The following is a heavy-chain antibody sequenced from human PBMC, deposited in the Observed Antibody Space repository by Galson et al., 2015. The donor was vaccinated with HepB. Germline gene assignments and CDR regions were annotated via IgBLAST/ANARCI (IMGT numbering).Heavy chain of an antibody. CDR2: INAGNGNT. V-gene: IGHV1-3*01. D-gene: IGHD2-2*02. Sequence: SVKVSCKASGYTFTSYAMHWVRQAPGQRLEWMGWINAGNGNTKYSQKFQGRVTITRDTSASTAYMELSSLRSEDTAAYYCARDKIVVVPAAILRIEAFDIWGQGTMVTVSS. CDR1: GYTFTSYA. J-gene: IGHJ3*02. CDR3: ARDKIVVVPAAILRIEAFDI.